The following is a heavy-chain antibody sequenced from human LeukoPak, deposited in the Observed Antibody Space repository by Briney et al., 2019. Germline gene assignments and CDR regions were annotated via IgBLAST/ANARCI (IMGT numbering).Heavy chain of an antibody. CDR2: INHSGST. V-gene: IGHV4-34*01. CDR1: GGSFSGYY. CDR3: ARTRRLGYCSGGSCYSGGFAG. D-gene: IGHD2-15*01. J-gene: IGHJ4*02. Sequence: PSETLSLTCAVYGGSFSGYYWSWIRQPPGKGLEWIGEINHSGSTNYNPSLKSRVTISVDTSKNQFSLKLSSVTAADTAVYYCARTRRLGYCSGGSCYSGGFAGWGQGTLVTVSS.